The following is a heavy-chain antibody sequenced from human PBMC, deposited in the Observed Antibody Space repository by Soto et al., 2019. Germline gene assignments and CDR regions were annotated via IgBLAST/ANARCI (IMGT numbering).Heavy chain of an antibody. CDR1: GFTFSSYG. V-gene: IGHV3-33*01. CDR2: IWYDGSNK. D-gene: IGHD1-26*01. CDR3: ARDGSWELVSTIDY. J-gene: IGHJ4*02. Sequence: GGSLRLSCAASGFTFSSYGMHWVRQAPGKGLEWVAVIWYDGSNKYYADSMKGRFTISRDNSKNTLYLQMNSLRAEDTAVYYCARDGSWELVSTIDYWGQGTLVTVSS.